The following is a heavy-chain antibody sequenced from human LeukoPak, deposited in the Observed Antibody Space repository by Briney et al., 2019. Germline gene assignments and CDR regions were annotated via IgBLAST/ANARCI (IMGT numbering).Heavy chain of an antibody. CDR3: ARHVSYTGDAFDI. CDR1: DGSSSRYY. J-gene: IGHJ3*02. V-gene: IGHV4-59*08. Sequence: SETLSLTCNVSDGSSSRYYWSWIRQPPGKGLEGIGYIYSSGTTNYNPSLKSRVTLSVDTSKNQFSLKLNPVTAADTAVYYCARHVSYTGDAFDIWGQGTMVTVSS. D-gene: IGHD1-26*01. CDR2: IYSSGTT.